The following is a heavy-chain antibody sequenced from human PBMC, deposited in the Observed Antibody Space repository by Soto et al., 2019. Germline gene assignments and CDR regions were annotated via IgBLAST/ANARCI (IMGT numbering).Heavy chain of an antibody. CDR2: ISAYNGNT. Sequence: ASVKVSCKASGYTFTSYGISWVRQAPGQGLEWMGWISAYNGNTNYAQKLQGRVTMTTDTSTSTAYMELRSLRSDDTAVYYCARVIPVTIFGGPILSGDYYYYMDVWGKGTTVTVSS. CDR1: GYTFTSYG. J-gene: IGHJ6*03. D-gene: IGHD3-3*01. V-gene: IGHV1-18*01. CDR3: ARVIPVTIFGGPILSGDYYYYMDV.